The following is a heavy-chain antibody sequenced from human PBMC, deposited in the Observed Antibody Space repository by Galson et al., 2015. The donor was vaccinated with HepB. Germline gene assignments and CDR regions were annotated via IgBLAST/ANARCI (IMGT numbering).Heavy chain of an antibody. D-gene: IGHD6-13*01. CDR3: ANRAHIAAGDLFDY. Sequence: PALVKPTQTLTLTCTFSGFSLSTNGVGVGWIGQPPGKALGWLALIYWADDKRYSPSLKSRLTISKDTSKNQVDLTMTNMDPVDTATYYCANRAHIAAGDLFDYWGQGTLVTVSS. CDR2: IYWADDK. CDR1: GFSLSTNGVG. V-gene: IGHV2-5*02. J-gene: IGHJ4*02.